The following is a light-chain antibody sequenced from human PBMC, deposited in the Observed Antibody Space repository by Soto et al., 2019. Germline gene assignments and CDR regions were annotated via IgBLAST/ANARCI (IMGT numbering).Light chain of an antibody. CDR2: DVN. V-gene: IGLV2-14*03. J-gene: IGLJ1*01. CDR1: SSDVGAYNL. CDR3: SSYTTRSTLDYV. Sequence: QSALTQPASVSGSPGQSITISCTGTSSDVGAYNLVSWYQQHPGKAPKLMIYDVNVRPSGVSNRFSGSKSGNTASLTISGLQAEDEADYYCSSYTTRSTLDYVFGTGTSVTVL.